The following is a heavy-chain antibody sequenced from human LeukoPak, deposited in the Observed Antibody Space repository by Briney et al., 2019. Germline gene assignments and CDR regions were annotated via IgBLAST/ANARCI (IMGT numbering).Heavy chain of an antibody. D-gene: IGHD3-22*01. CDR1: GYTFNNYA. Sequence: ASVKVSCKSSGYTFNNYAMNWVRQAPGQGLEWMGWINTNTGNPTYAQGFTGRFVFSLDTSVSTAYLQISSLKAEDTAVYYCASQSVITYYYYGMDVWGQGTTVTVSS. V-gene: IGHV7-4-1*02. CDR3: ASQSVITYYYYGMDV. CDR2: INTNTGNP. J-gene: IGHJ6*02.